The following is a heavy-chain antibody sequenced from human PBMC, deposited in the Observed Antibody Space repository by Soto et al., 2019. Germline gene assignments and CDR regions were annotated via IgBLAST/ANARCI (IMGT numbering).Heavy chain of an antibody. CDR3: ASISPDTVENTADYYYGMDV. J-gene: IGHJ6*02. D-gene: IGHD5-18*01. CDR2: INHSGRT. Sequence: SETLSLTCAVYGGSFSGDHWSWIRQPPGKGLEWIGEINHSGRTNYNPSLKSRVTISVDTSKKQISLKLNSVTAADTAVYYCASISPDTVENTADYYYGMDVWGQGTTVTVS. V-gene: IGHV4-34*01. CDR1: GGSFSGDH.